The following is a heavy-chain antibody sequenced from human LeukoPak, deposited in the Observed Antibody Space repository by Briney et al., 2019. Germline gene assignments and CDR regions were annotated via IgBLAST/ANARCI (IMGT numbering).Heavy chain of an antibody. CDR3: ARDRYGIAAAGDFQH. Sequence: GASVEVSCKASRYTFTSYAMNWVRQAPGQGLECMGWINTNTGNPTYAQGFTGRFVFSLDTSVSTAYLQISSLKAEDTAVYYCARDRYGIAAAGDFQHWGQGILVTVSS. V-gene: IGHV7-4-1*02. J-gene: IGHJ1*01. CDR2: INTNTGNP. CDR1: RYTFTSYA. D-gene: IGHD6-13*01.